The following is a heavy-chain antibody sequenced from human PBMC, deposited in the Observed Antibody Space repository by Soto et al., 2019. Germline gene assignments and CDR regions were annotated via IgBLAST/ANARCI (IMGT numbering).Heavy chain of an antibody. J-gene: IGHJ6*02. V-gene: IGHV4-30-4*01. D-gene: IGHD3-3*01. CDR1: GGSISSGDYY. CDR3: ASYYDFWSGYYTGNAGYYYYGMDV. Sequence: QVQLQESGPGLVKPSQTLSLTCTVSGGSISSGDYYWSWIRQPPGKGLEWIGYIYYSGSTYYNPSLKSRVTISVDTSKNQFSLKLSSVTAADTAVYYCASYYDFWSGYYTGNAGYYYYGMDVWGQGTTVTVSS. CDR2: IYYSGST.